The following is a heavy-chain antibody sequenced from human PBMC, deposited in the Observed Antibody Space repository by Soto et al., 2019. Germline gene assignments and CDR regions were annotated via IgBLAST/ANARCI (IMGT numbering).Heavy chain of an antibody. J-gene: IGHJ4*02. CDR1: GFTFSNAW. D-gene: IGHD4-17*01. Sequence: EVQLVESGGGLVKPGGSLRLSCAASGFTFSNAWMSWVRQAPGKGLEWVGRIKSKTDGGTTDYAAPAKGRFTISRDDSKNTLYLQMNSLKTEDTAVYYCTTAIGDYPPDYWGQGTLVTVSS. V-gene: IGHV3-15*01. CDR2: IKSKTDGGTT. CDR3: TTAIGDYPPDY.